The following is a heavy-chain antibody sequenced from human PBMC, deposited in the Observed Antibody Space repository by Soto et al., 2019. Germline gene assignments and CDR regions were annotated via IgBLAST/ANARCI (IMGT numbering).Heavy chain of an antibody. Sequence: SLRLSCAASGFTFSTYSINWVRQAPGKGLEWVSSISTSSSYIYYADSVRGRFTISRDNSKNSLFLQMNSLRGEDTAVYYCARDRIEAAGTPRFNYYYGMDVWGQGTTVTVSS. J-gene: IGHJ6*02. D-gene: IGHD6-13*01. V-gene: IGHV3-21*04. CDR1: GFTFSTYS. CDR3: ARDRIEAAGTPRFNYYYGMDV. CDR2: ISTSSSYI.